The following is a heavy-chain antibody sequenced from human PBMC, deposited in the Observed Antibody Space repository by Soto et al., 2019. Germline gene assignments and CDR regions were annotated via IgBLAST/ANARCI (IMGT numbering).Heavy chain of an antibody. Sequence: EVQLLESGGGLVQPGGSLRLSCAASGFTFNNYAMTWVRQAPGKGLEWVSAISGGGDTTSYADSVKGRFTVSRDGSKNPVYLQVGSLRAEDTALYYCAKGPGRSGSPTPRVDFWGQGTLVTVSS. J-gene: IGHJ4*02. CDR3: AKGPGRSGSPTPRVDF. CDR2: ISGGGDTT. V-gene: IGHV3-23*01. CDR1: GFTFNNYA. D-gene: IGHD3-10*01.